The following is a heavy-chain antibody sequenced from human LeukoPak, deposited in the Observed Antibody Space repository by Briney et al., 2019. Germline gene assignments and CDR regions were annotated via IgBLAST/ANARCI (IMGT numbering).Heavy chain of an antibody. V-gene: IGHV3-23*01. Sequence: PGGSLRLSCAASGFTFSDYAMSWVRQAPGKGLEWVSTIFKTGDTAHYADIVRGRLTISRDNSKNTLYLQMNSLRAEDTAVYYCAKTLGYVALFQYYGMDVWGQGTTVTVSS. CDR3: AKTLGYVALFQYYGMDV. CDR1: GFTFSDYA. CDR2: IFKTGDTA. D-gene: IGHD2-2*01. J-gene: IGHJ6*02.